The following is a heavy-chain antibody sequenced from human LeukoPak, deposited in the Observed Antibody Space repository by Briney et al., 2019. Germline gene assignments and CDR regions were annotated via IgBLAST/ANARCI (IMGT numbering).Heavy chain of an antibody. CDR3: ARGLEGDPNNWFDP. J-gene: IGHJ5*02. V-gene: IGHV4-30-2*01. Sequence: SQTLSLTCAVSGGSISSGGYSWSWIRQPPGKGLEWIGYIYHSGSTYYNPSLKSRVTISVDTSKNQFSLKLSSVTAADTAVYYCARGLEGDPNNWFDPWGQGTLVTVSS. CDR1: GGSISSGGYS. CDR2: IYHSGST.